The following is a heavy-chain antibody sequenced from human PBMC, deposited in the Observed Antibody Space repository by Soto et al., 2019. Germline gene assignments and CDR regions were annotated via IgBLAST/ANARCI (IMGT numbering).Heavy chain of an antibody. J-gene: IGHJ6*03. D-gene: IGHD3-10*01. CDR3: AKDYYGSGKGVGDMDV. V-gene: IGHV3-23*01. CDR2: ISGSGGST. CDR1: GFTFSSYA. Sequence: GGSLRLSCAASGFTFSSYAMSWVRQAPGKGLEWVSAISGSGGSTYYADSVKGRFTISRDNSKNTLYLQMNSLRAEDTAVYYCAKDYYGSGKGVGDMDVWGKGTTVTVSS.